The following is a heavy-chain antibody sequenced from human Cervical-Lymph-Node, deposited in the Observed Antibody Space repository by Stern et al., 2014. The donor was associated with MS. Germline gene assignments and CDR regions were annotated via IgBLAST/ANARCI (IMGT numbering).Heavy chain of an antibody. V-gene: IGHV1-69*01. CDR1: GATFSTNA. CDR2: IVPIYGRA. Sequence: QLVQSGAEVRKPGSSVKVSCTASGATFSTNAISWLRQAPGPGPEWMGAIVPIYGRANYVQKLRRRLTITADESASTAYMELRSLRSEDTAVYYCAREHHGGNFASWGQGTLVTVSS. D-gene: IGHD4-23*01. CDR3: AREHHGGNFAS. J-gene: IGHJ5*02.